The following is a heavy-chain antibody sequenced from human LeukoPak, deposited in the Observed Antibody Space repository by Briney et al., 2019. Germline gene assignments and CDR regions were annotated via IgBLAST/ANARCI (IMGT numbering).Heavy chain of an antibody. V-gene: IGHV5-51*01. Sequence: GESLKISCKGSGYSFTSYWIGWVRQMPGKGLEWMGIIYHGDSDTRYSPSFQGQVTISADKSINTAYLQWSSLKASDTAMYYCARRLVRGYNWFDPWGQGTLVTVSS. CDR2: IYHGDSDT. CDR1: GYSFTSYW. J-gene: IGHJ5*02. D-gene: IGHD3-10*01. CDR3: ARRLVRGYNWFDP.